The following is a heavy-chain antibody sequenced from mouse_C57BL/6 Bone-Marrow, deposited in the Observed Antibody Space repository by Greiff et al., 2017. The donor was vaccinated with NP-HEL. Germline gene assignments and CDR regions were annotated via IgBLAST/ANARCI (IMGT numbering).Heavy chain of an antibody. CDR2: INYDGSST. D-gene: IGHD1-3*01. J-gene: IGHJ4*01. CDR3: SRDNYFFMDY. CDR1: GFTFSDYY. Sequence: EVHLVESEGGLVQPGSSMKLSCTASGFTFSDYYMAWVRQVPEKGLEWVANINYDGSSTYYLDSLKSRFIISRDNAKNILYLQMISLKSEDTATYYCSRDNYFFMDYWGQGTSVTVSS. V-gene: IGHV5-16*01.